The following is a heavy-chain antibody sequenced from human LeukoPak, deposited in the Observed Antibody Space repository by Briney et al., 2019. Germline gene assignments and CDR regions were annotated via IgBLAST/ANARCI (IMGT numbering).Heavy chain of an antibody. CDR1: GFTFSDYW. CDR2: IKQDGSEK. Sequence: PGGSLRLSCAASGFTFSDYWLSWVRQAPGQGLEWVANIKQDGSEKYYVDSVKGRFTISRDNAKNSLYLQMNSLRAEDTAVYYCARDSSGYYGPFDYWGQGTLVAVSS. D-gene: IGHD3-22*01. V-gene: IGHV3-7*03. CDR3: ARDSSGYYGPFDY. J-gene: IGHJ4*02.